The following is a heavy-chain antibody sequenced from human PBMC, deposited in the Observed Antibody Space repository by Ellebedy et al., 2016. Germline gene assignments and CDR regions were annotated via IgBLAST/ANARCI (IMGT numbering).Heavy chain of an antibody. D-gene: IGHD3-3*02. J-gene: IGHJ6*02. Sequence: GESLKISCAASGFTVSSNYMSWVRQAPGKGLEWVSVIYSGGSTYYADSVKGRFTISRDNSKNTLYLQMNSLRAEDTAVYYCARDRRLRIRTLYGMDVWGQGTTVTVSS. V-gene: IGHV3-66*01. CDR3: ARDRRLRIRTLYGMDV. CDR2: IYSGGST. CDR1: GFTVSSNY.